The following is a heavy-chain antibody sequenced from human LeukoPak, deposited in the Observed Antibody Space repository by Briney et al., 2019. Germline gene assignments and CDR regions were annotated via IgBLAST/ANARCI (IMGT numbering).Heavy chain of an antibody. CDR3: AKSDYFDY. Sequence: GGSMRLSCAASGFSLSGYWMHWVRQAPGKGLVWVSRSKYDGISATYADSVKGRFTVSRDNAKNMLYLQMNSLRVEDTAVYYCAKSDYFDYWGQGTLVTVSS. CDR2: SKYDGISA. J-gene: IGHJ4*02. V-gene: IGHV3-74*03. CDR1: GFSLSGYW.